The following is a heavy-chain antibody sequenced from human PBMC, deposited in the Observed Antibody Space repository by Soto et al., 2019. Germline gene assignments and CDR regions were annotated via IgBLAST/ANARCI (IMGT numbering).Heavy chain of an antibody. V-gene: IGHV1-2*04. Sequence: ASVKVSCKASGYTFTDYYMHWVRQAPGQGLEWMGWINPNSGGTNYAQKFQGWVTMTGDTSISTVYMELSRLRSGDTAVYYCARDPHCTNGVCYTDAFDYWGQGTLVTVSS. CDR1: GYTFTDYY. CDR3: ARDPHCTNGVCYTDAFDY. CDR2: INPNSGGT. J-gene: IGHJ4*02. D-gene: IGHD2-8*01.